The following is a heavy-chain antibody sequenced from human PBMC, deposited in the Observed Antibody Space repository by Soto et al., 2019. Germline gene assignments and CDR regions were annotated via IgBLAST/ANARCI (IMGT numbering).Heavy chain of an antibody. D-gene: IGHD3-22*01. CDR1: GGSISSSSYY. CDR2: IYYSGST. CDR3: ARHYGGYYYPYYYGMDV. Sequence: TLSLTCTVSGGSISSSSYYWGWIRQPPGKGLEWIGSIYYSGSTYYNPSLKSRVTISVDTSKNQCSLKLSSVTAADTAVYYCARHYGGYYYPYYYGMDVWGQGTTVTVSS. J-gene: IGHJ6*02. V-gene: IGHV4-39*01.